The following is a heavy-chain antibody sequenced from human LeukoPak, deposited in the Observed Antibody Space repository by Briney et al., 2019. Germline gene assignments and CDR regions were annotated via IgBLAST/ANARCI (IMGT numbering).Heavy chain of an antibody. Sequence: PGGSLRLSCAASGFTFSSYGMHWVRQAPGKGLEWVAVIWYDGSNKYYADSVKGRFTISRDNSKNTLYLQMNSLRAEDTAVYYCAKDLGKTTVVTWGGSFDIWGQGTMVTVSS. CDR2: IWYDGSNK. CDR1: GFTFSSYG. V-gene: IGHV3-33*06. J-gene: IGHJ3*02. CDR3: AKDLGKTTVVTWGGSFDI. D-gene: IGHD4-23*01.